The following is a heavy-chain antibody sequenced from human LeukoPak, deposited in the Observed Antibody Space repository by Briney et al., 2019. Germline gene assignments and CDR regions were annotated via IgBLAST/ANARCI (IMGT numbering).Heavy chain of an antibody. V-gene: IGHV4-59*01. CDR2: INYSERH. J-gene: IGHJ3*02. Sequence: PSETLSLTCTVSGGPLTNSYWNWLRQSPGKGLEGIGCINYSERHNYNPSLKSRVTMSVDTSKNQFSLKLSSVTAADTAMYFCARDPLSTNDFDIWGQGTMVTVSS. CDR1: GGPLTNSY. CDR3: ARDPLSTNDFDI. D-gene: IGHD1-1*01.